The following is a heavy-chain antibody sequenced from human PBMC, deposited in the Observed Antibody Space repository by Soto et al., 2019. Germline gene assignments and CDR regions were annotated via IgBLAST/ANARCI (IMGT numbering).Heavy chain of an antibody. CDR1: GGSISSYY. D-gene: IGHD4-4*01. Sequence: QVQLQEPGPGLVKPSETLSLTCTVSGGSISSYYWSWIRQPPGKGLEWIGYIYYSGSTNYNPSLKSRVTISVDTSKNQFSLKLSSVTAADTAVYYCARVYSNYVFALDYWGQGTLVTVSS. CDR3: ARVYSNYVFALDY. CDR2: IYYSGST. V-gene: IGHV4-59*01. J-gene: IGHJ4*02.